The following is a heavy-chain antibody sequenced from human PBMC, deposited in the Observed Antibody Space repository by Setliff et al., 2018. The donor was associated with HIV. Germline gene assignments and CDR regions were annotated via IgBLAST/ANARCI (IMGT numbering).Heavy chain of an antibody. CDR1: GGSISTYY. Sequence: SLTCTVSGGSISTYYWSWIRQPPGKGLEWIGYSYYSGSTNYNPSLKSLVTISVDTSKNQFYLQLNSVTAADTAVYYCARADSGVWRDAFDIWGQGTMVTVSS. D-gene: IGHD3-10*01. V-gene: IGHV4-59*01. CDR2: SYYSGST. J-gene: IGHJ3*02. CDR3: ARADSGVWRDAFDI.